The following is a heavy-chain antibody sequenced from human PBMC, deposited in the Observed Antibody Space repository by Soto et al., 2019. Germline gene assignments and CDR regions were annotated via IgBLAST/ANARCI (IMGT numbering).Heavy chain of an antibody. D-gene: IGHD5-12*01. Sequence: PSETLSLTCAVYGGSFSGYYWSWIRQPPGKGLEWIGEINHSGSTNYNPSLKSRVTISVDTSKNQFSLKLSSVTAADTAVYYCARLSGYDPAGAADKWGPGILVTVSS. CDR1: GGSFSGYY. J-gene: IGHJ4*02. V-gene: IGHV4-34*01. CDR3: ARLSGYDPAGAADK. CDR2: INHSGST.